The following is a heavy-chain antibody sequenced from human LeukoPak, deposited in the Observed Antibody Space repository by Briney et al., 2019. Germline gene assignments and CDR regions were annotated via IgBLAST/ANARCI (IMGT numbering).Heavy chain of an antibody. V-gene: IGHV3-30*03. Sequence: GGSLRLSCAASGFTFSSYGMRWVRQAPGKGLEWVAVISYDGSNKYYADSVKGRFTISRDNSKNTLYLQMNSLRAGDTATYYCATRPPKSSSWYRGHFDCWGQGALVTVSS. J-gene: IGHJ4*02. D-gene: IGHD6-13*01. CDR2: ISYDGSNK. CDR3: ATRPPKSSSWYRGHFDC. CDR1: GFTFSSYG.